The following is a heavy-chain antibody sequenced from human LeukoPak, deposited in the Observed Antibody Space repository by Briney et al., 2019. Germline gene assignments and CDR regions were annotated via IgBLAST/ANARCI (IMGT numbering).Heavy chain of an antibody. D-gene: IGHD3-22*01. CDR1: GYTFTGYY. CDR3: ARGEIKWYYDRSTDAFDI. V-gene: IGHV1-2*02. J-gene: IGHJ3*02. Sequence: ASVKVSCKASGYTFTGYYMHWVRQAPGQGLEWMGWINPNSGGTNYAQKFQGRVTMTRDTSISTAYMELSRLRSDDTAVYYCARGEIKWYYDRSTDAFDIWGQGTMVTVSS. CDR2: INPNSGGT.